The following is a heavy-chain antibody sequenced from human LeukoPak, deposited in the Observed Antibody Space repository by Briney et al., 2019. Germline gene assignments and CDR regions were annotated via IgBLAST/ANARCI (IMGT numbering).Heavy chain of an antibody. J-gene: IGHJ4*02. CDR1: GGSFSGYY. D-gene: IGHD6-6*01. CDR3: ARWGSIAARPGKIGY. CDR2: INHSGSP. Sequence: SETLSLTCAVYGGSFSGYYWSWIRQPPGKGLEWIGEINHSGSPNYNPSLKSRVTISVDTSKNQFSLRLNSVTAADTAVYYCARWGSIAARPGKIGYWGQGTLVTVSS. V-gene: IGHV4-34*01.